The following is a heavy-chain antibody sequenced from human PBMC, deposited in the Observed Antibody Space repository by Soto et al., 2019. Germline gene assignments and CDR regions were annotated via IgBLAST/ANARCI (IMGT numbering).Heavy chain of an antibody. CDR2: VSYSGTT. J-gene: IGHJ6*02. V-gene: IGHV4-59*01. D-gene: IGHD3-22*01. Sequence: ETLSLTCTVSCGSMSSYYWTWIRKPPGKGLEWIGYVSYSGTTNYNPPLKGRITISVDTSKNQFSLKLASVTAADTAVYYCARATMTTIPLDVWGRGTTVTVSS. CDR3: ARATMTTIPLDV. CDR1: CGSMSSYY.